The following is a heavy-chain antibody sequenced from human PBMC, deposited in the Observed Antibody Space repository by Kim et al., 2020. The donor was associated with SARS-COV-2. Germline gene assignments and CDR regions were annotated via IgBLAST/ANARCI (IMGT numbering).Heavy chain of an antibody. D-gene: IGHD1-26*01. V-gene: IGHV3-53*01. CDR2: RT. Sequence: RTYSADSGEGRFTISRDDSKTMLKLQMNSLRAEDTAIYYCARVWELAFDHWGQGSLVTVSS. J-gene: IGHJ4*02. CDR3: ARVWELAFDH.